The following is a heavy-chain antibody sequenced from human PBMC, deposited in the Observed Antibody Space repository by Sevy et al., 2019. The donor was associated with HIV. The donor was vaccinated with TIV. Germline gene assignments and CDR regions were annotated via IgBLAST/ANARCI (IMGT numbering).Heavy chain of an antibody. D-gene: IGHD6-6*01. CDR2: IRSKAYGGTT. CDR1: GFTFGDYA. CDR3: TRATAARHIDAFDI. Sequence: GGSLRLSCTASGFTFGDYAMSWFRQAPGKGLEWVGFIRSKAYGGTTEYAASVKGRFTISRDDSKSIAYLQMNSLKTEDTAVYYCTRATAARHIDAFDIWGQWTMVTVSS. V-gene: IGHV3-49*03. J-gene: IGHJ3*02.